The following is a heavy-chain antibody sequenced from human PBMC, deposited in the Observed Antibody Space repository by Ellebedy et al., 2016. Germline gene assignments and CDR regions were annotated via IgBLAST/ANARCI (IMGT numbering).Heavy chain of an antibody. CDR2: ISSSSSYI. Sequence: GESLKISXAASGFTFSSYSMNWVRQAPGKGLEWVSSISSSSSYIYYADSVKGRFTISRDNAKNSLYLQMNSLRAEDTAVYYCARGIAVAGTSDYWGQGTLVTVSS. D-gene: IGHD6-19*01. CDR3: ARGIAVAGTSDY. V-gene: IGHV3-21*01. CDR1: GFTFSSYS. J-gene: IGHJ4*02.